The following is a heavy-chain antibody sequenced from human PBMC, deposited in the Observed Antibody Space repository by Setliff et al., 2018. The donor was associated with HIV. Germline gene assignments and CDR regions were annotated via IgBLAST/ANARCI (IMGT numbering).Heavy chain of an antibody. D-gene: IGHD5-18*01. CDR2: IYYSGST. V-gene: IGHV4-39*01. CDR1: AGSIRSSTYY. CDR3: ARRQQLWLPYAFDI. J-gene: IGHJ3*02. Sequence: LSLTCTVSAGSIRSSTYYWAWIRQPPGKGLEWIGTIYYSGSTYYNPSLKSRATISVDMSKNQFSLRLSSVTAADTAVYYCARRQQLWLPYAFDIWGQGTMVTVSS.